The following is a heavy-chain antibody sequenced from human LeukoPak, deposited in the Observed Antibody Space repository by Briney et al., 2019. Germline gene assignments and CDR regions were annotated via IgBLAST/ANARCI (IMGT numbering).Heavy chain of an antibody. D-gene: IGHD2-15*01. V-gene: IGHV4-59*08. CDR2: VYYGGST. J-gene: IGHJ3*02. CDR1: GGSISTYY. CDR3: ARPPRGLLHAFDI. Sequence: SETLSLTCSVSGGSISTYYLRWVRQSPSKGLQWIGYVYYGGSTNYNPSPTSRVTISLAPSKKQFSLRVTSMTAANTAVYYCARPPRGLLHAFDIWGPGTTVTVSS.